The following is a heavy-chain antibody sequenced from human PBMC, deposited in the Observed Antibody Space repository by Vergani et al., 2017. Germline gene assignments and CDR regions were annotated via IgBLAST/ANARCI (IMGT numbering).Heavy chain of an antibody. V-gene: IGHV3-11*06. D-gene: IGHD2-2*03. Sequence: QVQLVESGGGLVKPGGSLRLSCAASGFTFSDYYMSWIRQAPGKGLEWVSYISSSSSYTNYADSVKGRFTISRDHAKNSLYLQMNSLRAEDTAVYYCARDGYCSSTSCELSYYYYGMDVWGQGTTVTVSS. CDR1: GFTFSDYY. CDR2: ISSSSSYT. J-gene: IGHJ6*02. CDR3: ARDGYCSSTSCELSYYYYGMDV.